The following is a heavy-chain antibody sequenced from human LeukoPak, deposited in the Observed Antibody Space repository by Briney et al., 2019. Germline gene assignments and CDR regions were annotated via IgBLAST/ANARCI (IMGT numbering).Heavy chain of an antibody. V-gene: IGHV4-59*01. D-gene: IGHD3-22*01. CDR2: IYHTGST. CDR3: ARFYDSSGYYYEIFDY. J-gene: IGHJ4*02. Sequence: SGTLSLTCTVSGGSISGYYWNWIRQLPGKGLEWIGYIYHTGSTNYNPSLKSRVTISVDTSKNQFSLKLSSVTAADTAVYYCARFYDSSGYYYEIFDYWGQGTLVTVSS. CDR1: GGSISGYY.